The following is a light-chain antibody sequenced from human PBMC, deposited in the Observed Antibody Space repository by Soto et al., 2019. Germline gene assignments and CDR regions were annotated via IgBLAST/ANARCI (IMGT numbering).Light chain of an antibody. CDR2: DAS. CDR3: QQYNSYAFT. J-gene: IGKJ3*01. V-gene: IGKV1-5*01. CDR1: QSIGSW. Sequence: DIQMTQSPSNLSASVGDRVTITCRASQSIGSWLAWYQQKPGKAPKLLIYDASSLESGVPSRFSGSGSGTEFTLTISSLQPDDFATYYCQQYNSYAFTFGPGTKVDIK.